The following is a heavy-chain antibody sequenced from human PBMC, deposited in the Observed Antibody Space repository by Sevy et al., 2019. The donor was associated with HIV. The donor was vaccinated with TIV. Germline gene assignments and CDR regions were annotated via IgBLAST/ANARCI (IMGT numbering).Heavy chain of an antibody. CDR3: ARDNTVANDAFDI. J-gene: IGHJ3*02. D-gene: IGHD4-4*01. V-gene: IGHV4-61*01. CDR1: GGSVSSGSYY. Sequence: SETLSLTCTVSGGSVSSGSYYWSWIRQPPGKGLEWIGYIYYSGSTNYNPSLKSRVTISVDTSKNQFSLKLSSVTAADTAVSYCARDNTVANDAFDIWGQGTMVTISS. CDR2: IYYSGST.